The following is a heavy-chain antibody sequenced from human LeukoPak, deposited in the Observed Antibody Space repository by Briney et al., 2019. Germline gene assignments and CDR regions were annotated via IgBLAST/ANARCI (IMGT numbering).Heavy chain of an antibody. CDR3: ARDLLRRGVRGYYYYGMDV. CDR1: GFTFSGYY. J-gene: IGHJ6*02. D-gene: IGHD3-10*01. V-gene: IGHV3-11*01. CDR2: ISGSASTI. Sequence: GGSLRLSCAASGFTFSGYYMSWIRQAPGKGLEWVSYISGSASTIYYADSVKGRFTISRDNAKNSLYLQMNSLRAEDTAVYYCARDLLRRGVRGYYYYGMDVWGQGTTVTVSS.